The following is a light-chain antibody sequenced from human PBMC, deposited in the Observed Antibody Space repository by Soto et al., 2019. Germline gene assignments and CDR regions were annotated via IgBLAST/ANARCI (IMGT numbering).Light chain of an antibody. V-gene: IGKV3-20*01. CDR1: ESVSSSY. Sequence: EIVLKQSPGTLSLSPGESATLSCGASESVSSSYLAWYQQKPGQAPRLLIYGATTRLRGVPDRFSGSGSGTDVTLTISRLEPEDFAVYYCQQYGSSPFTFGPGTKVDI. J-gene: IGKJ3*01. CDR3: QQYGSSPFT. CDR2: GAT.